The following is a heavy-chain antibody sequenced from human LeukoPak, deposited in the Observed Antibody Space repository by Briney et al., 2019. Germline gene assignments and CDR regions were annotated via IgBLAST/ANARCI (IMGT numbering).Heavy chain of an antibody. CDR3: AKHEYYFDSPVRHPITPLDD. Sequence: GGSLRLSCAASGFTFSRFALSWVRQGPGKGLEWVSAISGSGGNTYYADSVKGRFTVSRDNANNTLYLQLSSLRAEDTAVYYCAKHEYYFDSPVRHPITPLDDWGRGTLVTVSS. CDR2: ISGSGGNT. D-gene: IGHD3-22*01. J-gene: IGHJ4*02. CDR1: GFTFSRFA. V-gene: IGHV3-23*01.